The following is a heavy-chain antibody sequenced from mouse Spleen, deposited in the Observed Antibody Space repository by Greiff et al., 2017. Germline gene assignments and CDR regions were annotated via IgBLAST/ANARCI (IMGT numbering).Heavy chain of an antibody. D-gene: IGHD1-2*01. V-gene: IGHV1-69*01. Sequence: QVQLQQPGAELVMPGASVKLSCKASGYTFTSYWMHWVKQRPGQGLEWIREIDPSDSYTNYNQKFKGKATLTVDKSSSTAYMQLSSLTSEDSAVYYCARLLRRGFAYWGQGTLVTVSA. J-gene: IGHJ3*01. CDR2: IDPSDSYT. CDR1: GYTFTSYW. CDR3: ARLLRRGFAY.